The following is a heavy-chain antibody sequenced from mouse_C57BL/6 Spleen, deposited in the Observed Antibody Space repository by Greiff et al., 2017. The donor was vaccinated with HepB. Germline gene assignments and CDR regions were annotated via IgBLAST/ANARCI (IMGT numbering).Heavy chain of an antibody. Sequence: QVQLQQPGAELVRPGSSVKLSCKASGYTFTSYWMHWVKQRPIQGLEWIGNIDPSVSETHYNQKFKDKATLTVDKSSSTAYMQRSSLTSEDSAVYYCARWVSSYWYFDVWGTGTTVTVSS. CDR1: GYTFTSYW. V-gene: IGHV1-52*01. CDR3: ARWVSSYWYFDV. D-gene: IGHD1-1*01. CDR2: IDPSVSET. J-gene: IGHJ1*03.